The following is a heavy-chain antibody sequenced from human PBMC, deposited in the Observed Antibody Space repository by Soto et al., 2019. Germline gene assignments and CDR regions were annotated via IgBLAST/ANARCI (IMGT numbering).Heavy chain of an antibody. J-gene: IGHJ1*01. CDR3: ARGVTASGEYFQH. Sequence: QVQLVQSGAEVKKPGASVKVSCKASGYTFTSYYMHWVRQAPGQGVEWVGIINPSGFSTNYAQKLKGRVIMTRDTSTSTLYMELSSLRSEDTAVYYCARGVTASGEYFQHWGQGTLVSVSS. D-gene: IGHD3-10*01. CDR1: GYTFTSYY. CDR2: INPSGFST. V-gene: IGHV1-46*03.